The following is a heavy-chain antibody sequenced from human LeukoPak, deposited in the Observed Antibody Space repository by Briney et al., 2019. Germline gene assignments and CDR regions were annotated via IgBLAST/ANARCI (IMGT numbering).Heavy chain of an antibody. D-gene: IGHD1-26*01. V-gene: IGHV3-53*01. CDR2: IYSGGST. Sequence: GGSLRLSCAASGFTVSSNYMSWVRQAPGKGLEWVSVIYSGGSTYYADSVKGRFTISRDNSKNTLYLQMNSLRAEDTAVYYCARAFAGVGPTIGGEYYFDYWGQGTLVTVSS. CDR1: GFTVSSNY. J-gene: IGHJ4*02. CDR3: ARAFAGVGPTIGGEYYFDY.